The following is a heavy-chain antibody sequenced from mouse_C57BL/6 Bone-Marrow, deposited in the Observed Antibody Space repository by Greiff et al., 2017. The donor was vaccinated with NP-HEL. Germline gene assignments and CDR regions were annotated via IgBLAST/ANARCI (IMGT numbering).Heavy chain of an antibody. V-gene: IGHV1-64*01. CDR2: IHPNSGST. CDR1: GYTFTSYW. D-gene: IGHD1-3*01. Sequence: QVQLQQPGAELVKPGASVKLSCKASGYTFTSYWMHWVKQRPGQGLEWIGMIHPNSGSTNYNEKFKSKATLTVDKSSSTAYMQLSSLTSEDSAVDDYARESGSYYYAMDYWGRGTAVTVSA. CDR3: ARESGSYYYAMDY. J-gene: IGHJ4*01.